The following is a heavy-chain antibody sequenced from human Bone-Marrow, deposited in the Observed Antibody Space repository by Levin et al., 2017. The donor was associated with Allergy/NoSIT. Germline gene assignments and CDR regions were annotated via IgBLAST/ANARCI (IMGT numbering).Heavy chain of an antibody. Sequence: GESLKISCAASGFVVSSNYLSWVRQAPGKGLEWVSVIYSGGTTHFADSVKGRFTISRDNSKNTVYLQMNSLRAEDTAMYYCARGITIFGVVIDGFDYWGQGTLVTVSS. V-gene: IGHV3-53*01. CDR2: IYSGGTT. J-gene: IGHJ4*02. D-gene: IGHD3-3*01. CDR1: GFVVSSNY. CDR3: ARGITIFGVVIDGFDY.